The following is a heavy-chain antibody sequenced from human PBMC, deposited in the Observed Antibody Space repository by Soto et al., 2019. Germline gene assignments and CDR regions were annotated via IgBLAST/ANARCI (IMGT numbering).Heavy chain of an antibody. V-gene: IGHV3-74*01. Sequence: GGSLRLSCAASGFTFSSYWMHWVRQAPGKGLVWVSRINSDGSSTSYADSVKGRFTISRDNAKNTLYLQMNSLRAEDTAVYYCAREALNWGYAFDIWGQGTMVTVSS. CDR2: INSDGSST. CDR1: GFTFSSYW. J-gene: IGHJ3*02. D-gene: IGHD7-27*01. CDR3: AREALNWGYAFDI.